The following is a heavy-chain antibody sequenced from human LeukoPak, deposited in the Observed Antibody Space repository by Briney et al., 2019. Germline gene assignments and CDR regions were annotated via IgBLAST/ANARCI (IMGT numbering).Heavy chain of an antibody. Sequence: GGSLRLSCAASGFTFDDYAMYWVRQAPGKGLEWVSGINWNSVTIVYADSVKGRFTISRDNAKNSLYLQMNSLRAEDTAFYYCAKVRGVAWNTPYFDYWGQGTLVTVSS. CDR3: AKVRGVAWNTPYFDY. J-gene: IGHJ4*02. CDR2: INWNSVTI. V-gene: IGHV3-9*01. CDR1: GFTFDDYA. D-gene: IGHD3-10*01.